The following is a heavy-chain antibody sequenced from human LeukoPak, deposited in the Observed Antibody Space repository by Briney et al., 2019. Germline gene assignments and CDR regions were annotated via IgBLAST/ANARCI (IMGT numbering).Heavy chain of an antibody. V-gene: IGHV3-33*06. CDR1: GFTFSTYG. CDR2: IWYDGSNK. J-gene: IGHJ4*02. CDR3: AKDLRYYDFWSGLADY. D-gene: IGHD3-3*01. Sequence: GGSLRLSCAASGFTFSTYGMHWVRQAPGKGLEWVALIWYDGSNKYYADSVKGRFTISRDNSKNTLHLQMNSLRAEDTAVYYCAKDLRYYDFWSGLADYWGQGTLVTVSS.